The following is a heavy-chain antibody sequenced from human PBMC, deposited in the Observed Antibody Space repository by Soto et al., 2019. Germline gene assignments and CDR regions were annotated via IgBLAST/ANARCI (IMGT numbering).Heavy chain of an antibody. Sequence: QVHLVQSATEVKRPGASVKVSCQTSGFTFTSHAIQWVRQAPGQRPEWLGWINAGNGNTKYSRRFQGRITITRDTAASTASMELGSLTSEHTALFYCARAPINPKWGVTMSDYWGQGTLVTVSS. CDR3: ARAPINPKWGVTMSDY. D-gene: IGHD7-27*01. V-gene: IGHV1-3*01. CDR1: GFTFTSHA. J-gene: IGHJ4*02. CDR2: INAGNGNT.